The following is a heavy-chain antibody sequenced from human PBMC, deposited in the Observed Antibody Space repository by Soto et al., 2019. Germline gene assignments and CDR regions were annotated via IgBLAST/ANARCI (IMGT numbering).Heavy chain of an antibody. CDR2: IYYSGST. D-gene: IGHD2-8*01. V-gene: IGHV4-39*07. J-gene: IGHJ3*02. CDR3: ARTPLMVYGPFDI. CDR1: GGSISSSSYY. Sequence: SETLSLTCTVSGGSISSSSYYWGWIRRPPGKGLEWIGSIYYSGSTNYNPSLKSRVTISVDTSKNQFSLKLSSVTAADTAVYYCARTPLMVYGPFDIWGQGTMVTVSS.